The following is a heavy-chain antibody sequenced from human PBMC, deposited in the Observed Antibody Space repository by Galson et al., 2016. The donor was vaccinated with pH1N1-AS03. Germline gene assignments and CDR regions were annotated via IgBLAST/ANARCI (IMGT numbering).Heavy chain of an antibody. V-gene: IGHV3-23*01. CDR1: GFTFSTNA. CDR3: ARDSGRDTWTAYSFAS. J-gene: IGHJ4*02. CDR2: ITGTSGTT. Sequence: SLRLSCAASGFTFSTNAMSWVRQAPGKGLEWVATITGTSGTTYYADSVTGRFTVSRENSRNTLYLQMNNLSAEDSALYYCARDSGRDTWTAYSFASWGQGALVTVSS. D-gene: IGHD1-1*01.